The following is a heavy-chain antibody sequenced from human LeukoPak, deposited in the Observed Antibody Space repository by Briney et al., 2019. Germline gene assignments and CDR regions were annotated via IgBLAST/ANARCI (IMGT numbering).Heavy chain of an antibody. Sequence: GGSLSLSCAASGFTFSSYAMHWVRQAPGKGLEWGAVISYDGSNKYYADSVKGRFTISRDNSKNTLYLQMNSLRAEDTAVYYCARDSVWSFYVILTGYYNGAFDIWGQGTMVTVSS. J-gene: IGHJ3*02. CDR2: ISYDGSNK. CDR3: ARDSVWSFYVILTGYYNGAFDI. V-gene: IGHV3-30*04. D-gene: IGHD3-9*01. CDR1: GFTFSSYA.